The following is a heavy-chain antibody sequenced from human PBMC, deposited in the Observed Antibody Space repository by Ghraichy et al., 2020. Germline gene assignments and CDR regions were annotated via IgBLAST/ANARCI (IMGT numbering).Heavy chain of an antibody. CDR1: GFTFSSYG. CDR3: AKDSGAVAGNPYWYFDL. D-gene: IGHD6-19*01. CDR2: VSYDGSNK. V-gene: IGHV3-30*18. J-gene: IGHJ2*01. Sequence: GGSLRLSCAASGFTFSSYGMHWVRQAPGKGLEWVAVVSYDGSNKYYVDSVKGRFTISRDNSKNTLYLQMNSLRAEDTAVYYCAKDSGAVAGNPYWYFDLWGRGTLVTVSS.